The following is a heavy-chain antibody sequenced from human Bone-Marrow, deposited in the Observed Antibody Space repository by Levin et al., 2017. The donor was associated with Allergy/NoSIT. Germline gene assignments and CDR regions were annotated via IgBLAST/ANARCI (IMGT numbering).Heavy chain of an antibody. V-gene: IGHV4-39*01. CDR2: IYYSGST. CDR1: GGSISSSSYY. J-gene: IGHJ3*02. CDR3: ARHQVPDSYCGGDCLTDAFDI. D-gene: IGHD2-21*02. Sequence: SETLSLTCTVSGGSISSSSYYWGWIRQPPGKGLEWIGSIYYSGSTYYNPSLKSRVTISVDTSKNQFSLKLSSVTAADTAVYYCARHQVPDSYCGGDCLTDAFDIWGQGTMVTVSS.